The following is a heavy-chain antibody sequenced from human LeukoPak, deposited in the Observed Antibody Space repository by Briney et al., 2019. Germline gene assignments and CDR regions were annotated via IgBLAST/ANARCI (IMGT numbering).Heavy chain of an antibody. D-gene: IGHD6-19*01. Sequence: ASVKVSXKASGYTFTSYGISWVRQAPGQGLEWMGWISAYDGNTKYAQKLQGRVTMTTDTSTSTAYIELRSLRSDDTAVYYCARSRVAVAGTGLYYWGQGTLVTVSS. J-gene: IGHJ4*02. V-gene: IGHV1-18*01. CDR3: ARSRVAVAGTGLYY. CDR1: GYTFTSYG. CDR2: ISAYDGNT.